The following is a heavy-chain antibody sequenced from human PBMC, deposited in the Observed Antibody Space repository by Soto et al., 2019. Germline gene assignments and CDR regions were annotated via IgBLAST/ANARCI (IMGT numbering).Heavy chain of an antibody. V-gene: IGHV4-30-4*01. CDR2: IYKSATT. D-gene: IGHD2-15*01. J-gene: IGHJ5*01. CDR3: ARGRYCLTGRCFPNWFDS. CDR1: GDSISTVDSF. Sequence: QVQLLESGPGLVKPSQTLSLTCSVSGDSISTVDSFCAWVRQPPGQALEYIGYIYKSATTYYNPSFESRVAISLDTSKSQFSLNVTSLTAADTAVYFCARGRYCLTGRCFPNWFDSWGQGTLVTVSS.